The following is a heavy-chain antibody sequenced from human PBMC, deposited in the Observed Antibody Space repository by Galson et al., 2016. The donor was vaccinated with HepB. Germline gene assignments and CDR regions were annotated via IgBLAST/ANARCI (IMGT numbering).Heavy chain of an antibody. CDR1: GLAVSSNY. J-gene: IGHJ4*02. V-gene: IGHV3-53*01. CDR2: FYSRGVT. D-gene: IGHD2/OR15-2a*01. Sequence: SLRLSCAASGLAVSSNYMTWVRQPPGKGLEWVSSFYSRGVTYYADSVKGRFTISRDTSKSTLFLHMNSLRAEDTAVYYCAKERGDYFGFFLDYWGQGTLVTVSS. CDR3: AKERGDYFGFFLDY.